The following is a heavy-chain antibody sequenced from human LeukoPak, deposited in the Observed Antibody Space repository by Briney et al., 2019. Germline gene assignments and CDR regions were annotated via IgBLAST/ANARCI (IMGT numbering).Heavy chain of an antibody. Sequence: GSSVKVSCKASGGTFSSYAISWVRLAPGQGLEWMGGIIPIFGTANYAQKFQGRVTITADESTSTAYMELSSLRSEDTAVYYCARSGYTAVAGSFDYWGQETLVTVSS. D-gene: IGHD6-19*01. CDR1: GGTFSSYA. CDR3: ARSGYTAVAGSFDY. CDR2: IIPIFGTA. J-gene: IGHJ4*02. V-gene: IGHV1-69*01.